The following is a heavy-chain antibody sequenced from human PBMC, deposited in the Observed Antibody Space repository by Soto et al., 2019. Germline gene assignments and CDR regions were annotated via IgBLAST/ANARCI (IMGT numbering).Heavy chain of an antibody. D-gene: IGHD3-3*01. CDR2: IIPMFGAA. V-gene: IGHV1-69*01. Sequence: QVQLVQSGAEVKKPGSSVKVSCTASGGTFSNFAISWVRQAPGQGLEWMGGIIPMFGAADYAQEFQGRVTITADESTSTAYMELSSRRSEDTAMYYCARDFGLHNCFDSWGQGTQVTVSS. J-gene: IGHJ5*01. CDR3: ARDFGLHNCFDS. CDR1: GGTFSNFA.